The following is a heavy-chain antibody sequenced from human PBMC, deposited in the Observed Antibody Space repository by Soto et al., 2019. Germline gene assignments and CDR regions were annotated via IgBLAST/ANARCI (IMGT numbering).Heavy chain of an antibody. D-gene: IGHD7-27*01. V-gene: IGHV3-66*01. CDR3: ARDSNLGPHYYYGMGV. J-gene: IGHJ6*02. CDR2: SYSGGST. CDR1: GFTVSSNY. Sequence: EVQLVESGGGLVQPGGSPRLSCAASGFTVSSNYMSWVRQAPGKGLEWVSVSYSGGSTYYADSVKGRFTISRDNSKNTLYHQMNSLRAEDTAVYYCARDSNLGPHYYYGMGVWGQGTTVTVSS.